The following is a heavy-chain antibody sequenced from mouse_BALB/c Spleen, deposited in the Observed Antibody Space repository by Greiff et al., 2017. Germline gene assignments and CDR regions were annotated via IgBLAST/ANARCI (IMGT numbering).Heavy chain of an antibody. CDR3: ARVYYRYDGYAMDD. Sequence: QVQLQQSGPGLVQPSQSLSITCTVSGFSLTSYGVHWVRQSPGKGLEWLGVIWSGGSTDYNAAFISRLSISKDNSKSQVFFKMNSLQANDTAIYYCARVYYRYDGYAMDDWGQGTSVTVSS. CDR2: IWSGGST. V-gene: IGHV2-2*02. J-gene: IGHJ4*01. D-gene: IGHD2-14*01. CDR1: GFSLTSYG.